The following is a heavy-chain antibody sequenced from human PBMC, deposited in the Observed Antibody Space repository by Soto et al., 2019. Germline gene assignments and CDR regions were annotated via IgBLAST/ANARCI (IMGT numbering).Heavy chain of an antibody. CDR1: GFSLSTSGVG. V-gene: IGHV2-5*01. CDR2: IYWNDDK. J-gene: IGHJ4*02. CDR3: AHLKGGGITIFSPRLTGPPIFDY. Sequence: GSGPTLVNPTQTLTLTCTFSGFSLSTSGVGVGWIRQPPGKALEWLALIYWNDDKRYSPSLKSRLTITKDTSKNQVVLTMTNMDPVDTATYYCAHLKGGGITIFSPRLTGPPIFDYWGQGTLVTVSS. D-gene: IGHD3-9*01.